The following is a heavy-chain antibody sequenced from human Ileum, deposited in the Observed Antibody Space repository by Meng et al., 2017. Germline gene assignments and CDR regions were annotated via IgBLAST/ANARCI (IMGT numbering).Heavy chain of an antibody. V-gene: IGHV4-4*02. CDR2: MNLGGSP. CDR1: CRSISSSAW. CDR3: AHIFDS. Sequence: VRLMAARPGLVDPSGTLSLHCAVSCRSISSSAWWSWVRQPPGKGLEWIAEMNLGGSPNYNPSLKSRVTMSVDKSNDHLSLQLTSVTAADTAVYYCAHIFDSWGQGTLVTVSS. J-gene: IGHJ4*02.